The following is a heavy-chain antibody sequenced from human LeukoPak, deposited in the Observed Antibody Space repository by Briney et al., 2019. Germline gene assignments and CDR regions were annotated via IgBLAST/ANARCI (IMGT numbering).Heavy chain of an antibody. CDR3: ARSADLYGGNPADY. CDR1: GGSISSYY. Sequence: PSETLSLTCTVSGGSISSYYWSWIRQPAGKGLEWIGRIYTSGSTNYNPSLKSRVTMSVDTSKNQFSLKLSSVTAADTAVYYCARSADLYGGNPADYWGQGTLVTVSS. V-gene: IGHV4-4*07. D-gene: IGHD4-23*01. J-gene: IGHJ4*02. CDR2: IYTSGST.